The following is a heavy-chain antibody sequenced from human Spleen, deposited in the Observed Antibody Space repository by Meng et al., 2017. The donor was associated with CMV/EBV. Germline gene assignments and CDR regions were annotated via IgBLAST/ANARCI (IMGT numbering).Heavy chain of an antibody. J-gene: IGHJ4*02. V-gene: IGHV3-23*03. CDR2: IYSGVIST. CDR3: AKDRGWTAAANYYFDY. CDR1: GLTFSNYA. D-gene: IGHD2-2*01. Sequence: GGCLRLSCAASGLTFSNYAMNWVRQAPGKGLEWVSVIYSGVISTYYADSVKGRFTISRDTSKNTLYLQMNSLRAEDTAMYYCAKDRGWTAAANYYFDYWGQGTLVTVSS.